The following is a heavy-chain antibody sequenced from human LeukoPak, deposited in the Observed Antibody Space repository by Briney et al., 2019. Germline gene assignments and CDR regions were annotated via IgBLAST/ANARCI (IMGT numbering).Heavy chain of an antibody. CDR3: ASGGATSFDY. CDR2: ISFSNTTI. D-gene: IGHD1-26*01. V-gene: IGHV3-48*01. Sequence: GGSLRLSCAASGFTFSNSSVNWVRQSPGKGLEWISYISFSNTTIYYADSVKGRFTISRDKAKNPLYLQMNSLRAEDTAVYYCASGGATSFDYWGQGTLVTVSS. J-gene: IGHJ4*02. CDR1: GFTFSNSS.